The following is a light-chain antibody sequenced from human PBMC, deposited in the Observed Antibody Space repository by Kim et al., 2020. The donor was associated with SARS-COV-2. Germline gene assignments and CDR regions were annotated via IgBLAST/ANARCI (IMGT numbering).Light chain of an antibody. J-gene: IGLJ3*02. Sequence: GTLTCPRNRNDFGNEGPVCLQQPQDPPPGLLASRNSNRPSGVSEGFSASRSGDTASLTITGLQPEDEADYYCSAWDSSLSAWVFGGGTQLTVL. CDR1: RNDFGNEG. CDR3: SAWDSSLSAWV. V-gene: IGLV10-54*01. CDR2: RNS.